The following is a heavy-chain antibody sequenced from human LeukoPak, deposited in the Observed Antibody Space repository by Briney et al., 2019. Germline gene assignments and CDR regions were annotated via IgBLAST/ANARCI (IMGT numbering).Heavy chain of an antibody. V-gene: IGHV3-20*04. D-gene: IGHD2/OR15-2a*01. Sequence: SGGSLGLSCAAPGFMFHDYAIHWVRQAPGKGLEWVSGINWNGGSTGYADSVKGRFTISRDNAKNSLYLQMNSLKSDDTAVYYCATDLRGRGPNPLSSRIDYWGQGTLVTVSS. CDR1: GFMFHDYA. J-gene: IGHJ4*02. CDR2: INWNGGST. CDR3: ATDLRGRGPNPLSSRIDY.